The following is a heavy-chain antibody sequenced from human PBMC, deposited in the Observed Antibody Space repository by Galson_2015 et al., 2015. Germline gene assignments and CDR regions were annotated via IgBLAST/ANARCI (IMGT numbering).Heavy chain of an antibody. CDR3: ARPLEMATMRSFAY. J-gene: IGHJ4*02. CDR2: IYPDDSDT. Sequence: QSGAEVKKPGESLTISCKGSGYSFPTYWIGWVRQMPGKGLEWMGIIYPDDSDTTYSPSFQGQVTISADKSISTAYLQWSSLKASDTAMYYCARPLEMATMRSFAYWGRGTLVTVSS. V-gene: IGHV5-51*01. CDR1: GYSFPTYW. D-gene: IGHD5-24*01.